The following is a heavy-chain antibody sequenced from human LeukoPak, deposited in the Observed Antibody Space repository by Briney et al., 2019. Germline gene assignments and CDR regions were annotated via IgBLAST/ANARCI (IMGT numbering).Heavy chain of an antibody. J-gene: IGHJ4*02. D-gene: IGHD3-22*01. Sequence: SETLSLTCTVSGGSISSYCWSWIRQPPGKGLEWIGYIYYSGSTNYNPSLKSRVTISVDTSKNQFSLKLSSVTAADTAVYYCARGRDSSGYYYTDFDYWGQGTLVTVSS. CDR2: IYYSGST. CDR1: GGSISSYC. V-gene: IGHV4-59*01. CDR3: ARGRDSSGYYYTDFDY.